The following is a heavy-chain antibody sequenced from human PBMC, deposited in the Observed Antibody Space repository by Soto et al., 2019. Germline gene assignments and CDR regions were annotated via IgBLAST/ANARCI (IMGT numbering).Heavy chain of an antibody. CDR1: EFTFSDHT. J-gene: IGHJ4*02. Sequence: GGSRRLSFATSEFTFSDHTIDWVRKSPGKGRGWVGRIRNKVNSYSTEYAASVKGRFTISRDDSKSSLYLQMNSLKSEDSAVYFCASSGSYRPFDYWGQGALVTVSS. CDR3: ASSGSYRPFDY. V-gene: IGHV3-72*01. CDR2: IRNKVNSYST. D-gene: IGHD1-26*01.